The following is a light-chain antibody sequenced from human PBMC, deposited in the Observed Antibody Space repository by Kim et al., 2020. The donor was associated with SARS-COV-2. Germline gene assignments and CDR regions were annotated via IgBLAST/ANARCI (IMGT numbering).Light chain of an antibody. J-gene: IGKJ1*01. CDR1: QGIRRY. V-gene: IGKV1-17*03. Sequence: ASVGDRVTITCRASQGIRRYLAWCQQKPGKVPKRLIYGAVSLQSGVPSRFSGSESGTEFTLTISSLQPDDFATYYCLQHHSFSWTFGQGTKVDIK. CDR3: LQHHSFSWT. CDR2: GAV.